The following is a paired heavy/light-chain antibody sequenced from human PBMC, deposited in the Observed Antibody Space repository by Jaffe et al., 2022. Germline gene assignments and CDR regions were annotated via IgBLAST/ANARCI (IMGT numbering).Heavy chain of an antibody. V-gene: IGHV1-69-2*01. D-gene: IGHD4-17*01. CDR3: ATGSGHDYGDYRNLDY. CDR2: VDPEDGET. J-gene: IGHJ4*02. Sequence: EVQLVQSGAEVKKPGATVKISCKVSGYTFTDYYMHWVQQAPGKGLEWMGLVDPEDGETIYAEKFQGRVTITADTSTDTAYMELSSLRSEDTAVYYCATGSGHDYGDYRNLDYWGQGTLVTVSS. CDR1: GYTFTDYY.
Light chain of an antibody. V-gene: IGKV2-29*02. CDR3: MQGIHLPPT. CDR1: QSLLHSDGKTY. CDR2: EVS. J-gene: IGKJ1*01. Sequence: DIVMTQTPLSLSVTPGQPASISCKSSQSLLHSDGKTYLYWYLQKPGQSPQLLIYEVSSRFSGVPDRFSGSGSGTDFTLKISRVEAEDVGVYYCMQGIHLPPTFGQGTKVEIK.